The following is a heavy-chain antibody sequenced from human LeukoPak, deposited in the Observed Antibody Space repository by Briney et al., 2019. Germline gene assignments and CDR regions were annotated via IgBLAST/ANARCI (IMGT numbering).Heavy chain of an antibody. CDR2: ISSSGSTI. V-gene: IGHV3-11*04. Sequence: GGSLRLSCAASGFTFSDYYMSWIRQAPGKGLEWVSHISSSGSTIYYADSVKGRFTISRDNAKNSLYLQMNSLRAEDTAVYYCAREDLAAAGTYWYFDLWGRGTLVTVSS. J-gene: IGHJ2*01. D-gene: IGHD6-13*01. CDR3: AREDLAAAGTYWYFDL. CDR1: GFTFSDYY.